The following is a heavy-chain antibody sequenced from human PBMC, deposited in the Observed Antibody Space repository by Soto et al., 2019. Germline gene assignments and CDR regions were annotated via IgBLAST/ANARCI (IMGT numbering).Heavy chain of an antibody. V-gene: IGHV3-23*01. CDR3: AKGADYYGSGSYVYFDY. D-gene: IGHD3-10*01. J-gene: IGHJ4*02. CDR2: ISGSGGST. CDR1: GFTFSSYA. Sequence: GGSLRLSCAASGFTFSSYAMSRVRQAPGKGLEWVSAISGSGGSTYYADSVKGRFTISRDNSKNTLYLQMNSLRAEDTAVYYCAKGADYYGSGSYVYFDYWGQGTLVTVSS.